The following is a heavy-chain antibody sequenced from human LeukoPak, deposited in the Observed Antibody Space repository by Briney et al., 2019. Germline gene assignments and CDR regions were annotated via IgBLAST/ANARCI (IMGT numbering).Heavy chain of an antibody. D-gene: IGHD3-22*01. Sequence: GGSLRLSCAASGFTFSSYAMGWVRQAPGKGLEWVSAISVSGGTTYYADSVKGRFAISRDNSKNTLYLQMNSLRAEDTAVYYCARRYYYDSSGYLYWGQGTLVTVSS. CDR3: ARRYYYDSSGYLY. CDR1: GFTFSSYA. V-gene: IGHV3-23*01. J-gene: IGHJ4*02. CDR2: ISVSGGTT.